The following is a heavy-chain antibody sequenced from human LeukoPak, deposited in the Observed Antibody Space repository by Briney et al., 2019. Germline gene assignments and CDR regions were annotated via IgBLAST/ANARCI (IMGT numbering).Heavy chain of an antibody. D-gene: IGHD5-12*01. CDR1: GYTLTELS. CDR3: ATGIPGGGYDLSYYYYGMDV. Sequence: ASVKVSCKVSGYTLTELSMHWVRQAPGKGLEWMGGFDPEDGEIIYAQKFQGRVTMTEDTSTDTAYMELSSLRSEDTAVYYCATGIPGGGYDLSYYYYGMDVWGQGTTVTVSS. V-gene: IGHV1-24*01. CDR2: FDPEDGEI. J-gene: IGHJ6*02.